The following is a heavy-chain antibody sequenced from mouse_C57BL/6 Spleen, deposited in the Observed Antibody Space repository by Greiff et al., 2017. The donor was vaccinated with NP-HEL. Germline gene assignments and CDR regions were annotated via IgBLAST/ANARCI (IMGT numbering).Heavy chain of an antibody. D-gene: IGHD1-1*02. CDR2: IDPSDSET. J-gene: IGHJ4*01. V-gene: IGHV1-52*01. Sequence: QVQLQQPGAELVRPGSSVKLSCKASGYTFTSYWMHWVKQRPIQGLEWIGNIDPSDSETHYNQKFKDKATLTVDKSSSTAYMQLSSLTSEDSAVYYCARRWDWAMDYWGQGTSVTVSS. CDR1: GYTFTSYW. CDR3: ARRWDWAMDY.